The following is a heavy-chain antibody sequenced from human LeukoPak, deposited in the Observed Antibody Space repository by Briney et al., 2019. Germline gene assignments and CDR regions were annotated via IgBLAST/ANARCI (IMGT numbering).Heavy chain of an antibody. Sequence: SETLSLTCTVSGGSISSYYWSWIRQPPGKGLEWIGYIYYSGSTNYNPSLKSRVTISVDTSKNQFSLKLSCVTAADTAVYYCARDRPPGMDVWGQGTTVTVSS. V-gene: IGHV4-59*01. CDR2: IYYSGST. J-gene: IGHJ6*02. CDR3: ARDRPPGMDV. CDR1: GGSISSYY.